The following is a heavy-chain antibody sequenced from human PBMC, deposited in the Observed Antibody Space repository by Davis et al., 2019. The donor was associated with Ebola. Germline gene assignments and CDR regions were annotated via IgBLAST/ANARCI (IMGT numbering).Heavy chain of an antibody. CDR3: ARSDILTMGIDY. V-gene: IGHV4-59*01. CDR2: IYYSGST. D-gene: IGHD3-9*01. J-gene: IGHJ4*02. Sequence: PSETLSLTCTVSGGSISSYYWSWIRQPPGKGLEWIGYIYYSGSTNYNPSLKSRVTISVDTSKNQFSLKLSSVTAADTAVYYCARSDILTMGIDYWGQGTLVTVSS. CDR1: GGSISSYY.